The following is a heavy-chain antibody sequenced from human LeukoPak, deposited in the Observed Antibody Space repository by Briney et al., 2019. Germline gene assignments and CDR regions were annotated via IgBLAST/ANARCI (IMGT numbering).Heavy chain of an antibody. V-gene: IGHV3-23*01. CDR3: AKRGGMYPAYYFDY. CDR2: ISGSGGST. J-gene: IGHJ4*02. CDR1: GFIFDDYA. Sequence: GGSLRLSCAASGFIFDDYAMHWVRQAPGKGLEWVSAISGSGGSTYYADSVKGRFTISRDNSKNTLYLQMNSLRAEDTAVYYCAKRGGMYPAYYFDYWGQGTLVTVSS. D-gene: IGHD3-16*01.